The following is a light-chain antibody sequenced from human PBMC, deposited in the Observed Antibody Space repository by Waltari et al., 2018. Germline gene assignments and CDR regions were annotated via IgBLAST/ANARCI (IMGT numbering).Light chain of an antibody. Sequence: QSVLTQPPSVSAAPGQKVTISCSGGSSNIGRNYVFWYQQHPGTAPKLPIYDNDRRPAGSTDRFPGSKSGTSAPLGLAGLQTGDEADYYCAVWDTSLSAYVFGPGTKVTVL. CDR2: DND. J-gene: IGLJ1*01. CDR1: SSNIGRNY. CDR3: AVWDTSLSAYV. V-gene: IGLV1-51*01.